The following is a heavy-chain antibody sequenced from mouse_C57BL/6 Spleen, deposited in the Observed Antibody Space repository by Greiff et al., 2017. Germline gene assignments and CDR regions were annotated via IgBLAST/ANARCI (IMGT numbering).Heavy chain of an antibody. CDR1: GYSITSGYY. V-gene: IGHV3-6*01. Sequence: ESGPGLVKPSQSLSLTCSVTGYSITSGYYWNWIRQFPGNKLEWMGYISYDGSNNYNPSLKNRISITRDTSKNQFFLKLNSVTTEYTATYYCAITVVATRWYFDVWGTGTTVTVSS. D-gene: IGHD1-1*01. CDR3: AITVVATRWYFDV. CDR2: ISYDGSN. J-gene: IGHJ1*03.